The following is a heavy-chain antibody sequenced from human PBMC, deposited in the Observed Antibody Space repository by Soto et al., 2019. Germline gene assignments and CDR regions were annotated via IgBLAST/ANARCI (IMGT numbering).Heavy chain of an antibody. V-gene: IGHV3-30-3*01. CDR3: ARDLGAAAGPYYGMDV. Sequence: GGSLRLSCAASGFTFSSYAMHWVRQAPGKGLEWVAVISYDGSNKCYADSVKGRFTISRDNSKNTLYLQMNSLRAEDTAVYYCARDLGAAAGPYYGMDVWGQGTTVTVSS. CDR1: GFTFSSYA. J-gene: IGHJ6*02. CDR2: ISYDGSNK. D-gene: IGHD6-13*01.